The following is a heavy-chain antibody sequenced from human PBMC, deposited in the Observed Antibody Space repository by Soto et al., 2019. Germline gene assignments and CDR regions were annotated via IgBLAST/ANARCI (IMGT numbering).Heavy chain of an antibody. J-gene: IGHJ4*02. Sequence: QVQLVQSGAEVKKPGASVKVSCKASRYTFTDYYMHWVRQSPGQGLEWMGWIHPNSGVTKFPQKFQGRVIMTRETSISTVYMELSRLTSADTAVYYWARAGLTTLELATTYWGQGTLVTVSS. V-gene: IGHV1-2*02. CDR2: IHPNSGVT. CDR3: ARAGLTTLELATTY. CDR1: RYTFTDYY. D-gene: IGHD5-12*01.